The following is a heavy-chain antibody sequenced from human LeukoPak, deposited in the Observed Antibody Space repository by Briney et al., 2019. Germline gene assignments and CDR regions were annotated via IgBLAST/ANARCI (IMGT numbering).Heavy chain of an antibody. V-gene: IGHV3-23*01. CDR3: AKGYVWGSYRRFDY. D-gene: IGHD3-16*02. CDR2: ISGSSVST. Sequence: GGTLRLSCAASGFTFTDYGMSWVRQAPGKGLEWVSAISGSSVSTYYADSVKGRFTISRDNSKNTLYLQMNSLRAEDTAVYYCAKGYVWGSYRRFDYWGQGTLVTVSS. J-gene: IGHJ4*02. CDR1: GFTFTDYG.